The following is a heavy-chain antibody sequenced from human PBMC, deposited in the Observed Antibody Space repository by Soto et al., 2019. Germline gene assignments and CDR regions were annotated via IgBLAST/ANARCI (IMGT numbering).Heavy chain of an antibody. V-gene: IGHV3-66*01. D-gene: IGHD4-17*01. CDR1: GFTVSNNY. CDR3: AKRGTTVTTSLWY. J-gene: IGHJ4*02. CDR2: IYSGGVT. Sequence: EVQLVESGGGLVQPGGSLRLSCAASGFTVSNNYMCWVRQAPGKGLEWVSLIYSGGVTYYADSVRGRFTISRDNSRNTLYLQMNSLRADDTAVYYCAKRGTTVTTSLWYWGQGTLVTVSS.